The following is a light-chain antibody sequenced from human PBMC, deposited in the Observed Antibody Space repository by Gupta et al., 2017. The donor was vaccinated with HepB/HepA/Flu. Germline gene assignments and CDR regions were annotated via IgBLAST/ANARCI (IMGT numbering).Light chain of an antibody. CDR3: AAWDDRLNTWV. Sequence: QSVLTQPPSASGTPGQRVIIPCSGSDSNIGSYYVYWYQQFSGTAPNLLIYRNDQRPSGVPDRFSGSKSGASASLAISGLRSEDEADYYCAAWDDRLNTWVFGGGTKLAVL. CDR1: DSNIGSYY. CDR2: RND. V-gene: IGLV1-47*01. J-gene: IGLJ3*02.